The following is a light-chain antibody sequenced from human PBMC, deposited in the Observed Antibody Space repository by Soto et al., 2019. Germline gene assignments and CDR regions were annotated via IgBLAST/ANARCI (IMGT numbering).Light chain of an antibody. Sequence: TLSLSPGERATLSCRARQSVSSYLAWYQQKPGRAPRLLIYDASNRATGIPARFSGSGFGTDFTLTISSLEPEDFAVYYCQQRSDWPVTFGPGTKVDIK. CDR3: QQRSDWPVT. CDR2: DAS. CDR1: QSVSSY. V-gene: IGKV3-11*01. J-gene: IGKJ3*01.